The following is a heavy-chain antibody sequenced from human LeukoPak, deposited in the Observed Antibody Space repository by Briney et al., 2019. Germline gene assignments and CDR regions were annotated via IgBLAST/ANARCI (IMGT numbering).Heavy chain of an antibody. CDR3: ARDGYYGSGSYVYYYGMDV. CDR2: IKQVGSEK. CDR1: GFTFSSYW. D-gene: IGHD3-10*01. V-gene: IGHV3-7*01. J-gene: IGHJ6*02. Sequence: GGSLRLSCAASGFTFSSYWMSWVRQAPGKGLEWVANIKQVGSEKYYVDSVKGRFTISRDNAKNSLYLQMNSLRAEDTAVYYCARDGYYGSGSYVYYYGMDVWGQGTTVTVSS.